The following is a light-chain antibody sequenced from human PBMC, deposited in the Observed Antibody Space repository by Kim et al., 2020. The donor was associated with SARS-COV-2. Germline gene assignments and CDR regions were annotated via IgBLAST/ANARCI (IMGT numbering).Light chain of an antibody. V-gene: IGKV1-9*01. CDR3: QQFNSYPWT. CDR1: QGISSD. Sequence: DIQLTQSPSFLSASVGDRVTITCRASQGISSDLAWYQQKPGKAPNLLIYTASTLQSGVPSRFSGSGSGTEFALTISSLQPEDFASYYCQQFNSYPWTFGQGTKVDIK. CDR2: TAS. J-gene: IGKJ1*01.